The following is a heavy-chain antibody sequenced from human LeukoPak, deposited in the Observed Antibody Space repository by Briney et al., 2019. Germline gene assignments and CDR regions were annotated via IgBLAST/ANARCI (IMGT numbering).Heavy chain of an antibody. J-gene: IGHJ4*02. V-gene: IGHV1-2*02. CDR3: ARDVGEYCSSTNCYASHY. CDR1: GGTVSRFP. D-gene: IGHD2-2*01. Sequence: ASVKVSCKASGGTVSRFPISWVRQAPGQGLEWMGWINPHSGGTNYAQKFQGGVTMTRDTSITTAYMDLSSLRSADTAVYYCARDVGEYCSSTNCYASHYWGQGTLVTVSS. CDR2: INPHSGGT.